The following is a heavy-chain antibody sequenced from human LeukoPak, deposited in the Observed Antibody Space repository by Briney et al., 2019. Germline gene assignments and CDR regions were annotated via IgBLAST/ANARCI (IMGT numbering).Heavy chain of an antibody. CDR3: AKDLIRATHRQVDV. CDR1: GFTFSSYA. CDR2: ISGSGGGT. Sequence: GGSLRLSCAASGFTFSSYAMSWVRQAPGKGLEWVSAISGSGGGTYYADSVKGRFTISRDNSKNTLYLQMNSLRAEDTAVYYCAKDLIRATHRQVDVWGQGTTVTVSS. V-gene: IGHV3-23*01. J-gene: IGHJ6*02. D-gene: IGHD3-10*01.